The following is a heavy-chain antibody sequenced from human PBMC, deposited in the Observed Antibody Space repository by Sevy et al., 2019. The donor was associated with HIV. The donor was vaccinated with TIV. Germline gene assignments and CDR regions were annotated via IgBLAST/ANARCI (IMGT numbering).Heavy chain of an antibody. D-gene: IGHD3-22*01. CDR1: GGSFSGYY. CDR2: INHSGST. J-gene: IGHJ4*02. V-gene: IGHV4-34*01. CDR3: ARGPVRGSANSGYGY. Sequence: SETLSLTCAVYGGSFSGYYWSWIRQPPGKGLEWIGEINHSGSTNYNPSLKSRVTISVDTSKNQFSLKLSSVTAADTAVYYCARGPVRGSANSGYGYWGQGTLVTVSS.